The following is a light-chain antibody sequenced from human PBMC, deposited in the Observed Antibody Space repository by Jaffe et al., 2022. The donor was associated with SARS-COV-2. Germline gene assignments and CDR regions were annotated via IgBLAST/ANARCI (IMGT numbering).Light chain of an antibody. Sequence: EIVLTQSPGTLSLSPGERVTLSCRASQSVRSNYLAWYQQKPGQAPRLLIYGASSRATGIPVRFSGSGSGTDFTLTISRLEPEDFAVYYCQQYGSSPYTFGQGTKLEIK. CDR2: GAS. V-gene: IGKV3-20*01. CDR3: QQYGSSPYT. CDR1: QSVRSNY. J-gene: IGKJ2*01.